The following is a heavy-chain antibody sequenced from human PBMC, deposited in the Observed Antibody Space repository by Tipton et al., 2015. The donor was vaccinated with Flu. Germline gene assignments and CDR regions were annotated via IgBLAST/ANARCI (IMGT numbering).Heavy chain of an antibody. CDR1: GFTFSSYG. D-gene: IGHD3-22*01. CDR2: IRYEGSNK. J-gene: IGHJ4*02. V-gene: IGHV3-30*02. CDR3: AKVRYYYDTSGSSFDY. Sequence: SLRLSCAASGFTFSSYGMHWVRQAPGKGLEWVAFIRYEGSNKYYADSVQGRFTISRDNSKNTLYLQMSSLRVEDTAVYYCAKVRYYYDTSGSSFDYWGQGTLVTVSS.